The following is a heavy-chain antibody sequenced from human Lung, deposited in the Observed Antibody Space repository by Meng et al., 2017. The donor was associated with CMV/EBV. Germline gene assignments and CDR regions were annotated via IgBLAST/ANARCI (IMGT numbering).Heavy chain of an antibody. D-gene: IGHD6-13*01. Sequence: ASXXVSXKASGYTLTSYGISWVRQAPGQGLEWMGWISAYNGNTNYAQKLRGRVTMTTDTSTSTAYMELRSLRSDDTALEYCAREDIAAAGLYEMDFWGQGXTVTVSS. CDR3: AREDIAAAGLYEMDF. CDR2: ISAYNGNT. V-gene: IGHV1-18*01. J-gene: IGHJ6*02. CDR1: GYTLTSYG.